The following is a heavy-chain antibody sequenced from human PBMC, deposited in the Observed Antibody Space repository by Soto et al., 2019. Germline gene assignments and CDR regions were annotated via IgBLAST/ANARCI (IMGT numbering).Heavy chain of an antibody. Sequence: AASVKVSCQASGYTFTSYGISWVRQAPGQGLEWMGWISAYNGNTNYAQKLQGRVTMTADASTSTAYMELSSLRSEDTAVYYCAREGVAGPNDVFDIWGQGTMVTVSS. CDR3: AREGVAGPNDVFDI. V-gene: IGHV1-18*01. CDR2: ISAYNGNT. J-gene: IGHJ3*02. CDR1: GYTFTSYG. D-gene: IGHD6-19*01.